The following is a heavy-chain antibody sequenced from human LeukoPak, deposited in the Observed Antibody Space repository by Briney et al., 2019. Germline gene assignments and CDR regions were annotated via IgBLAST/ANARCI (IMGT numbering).Heavy chain of an antibody. Sequence: ASVKVSCKASGYTFTSYGISWVRQAPGQGLEWMGWISAYNGNTNYAQKLQGRVTMTTDTSTSTAYMELRNLRSDDTAMYYCARDKDLTYFDYWGQGTLVTVSS. CDR2: ISAYNGNT. CDR1: GYTFTSYG. D-gene: IGHD3-9*01. J-gene: IGHJ4*02. V-gene: IGHV1-18*01. CDR3: ARDKDLTYFDY.